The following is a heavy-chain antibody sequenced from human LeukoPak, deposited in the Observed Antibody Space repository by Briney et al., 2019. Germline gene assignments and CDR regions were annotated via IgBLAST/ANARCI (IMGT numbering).Heavy chain of an antibody. Sequence: ASVKVSCKASGYTFTSYGISWVRQAPGQGLEWMGWISTYNGNTHYAQKLQGRVTMTTDTSTSTAYMELRSLRSDGTAVYYCARSSLAGGGSVFDYWGQGTLVTVSS. CDR2: ISTYNGNT. CDR1: GYTFTSYG. D-gene: IGHD6-19*01. J-gene: IGHJ4*02. V-gene: IGHV1-18*01. CDR3: ARSSLAGGGSVFDY.